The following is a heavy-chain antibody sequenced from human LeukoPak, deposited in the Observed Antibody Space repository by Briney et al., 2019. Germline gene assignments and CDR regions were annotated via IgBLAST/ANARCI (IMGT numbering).Heavy chain of an antibody. CDR2: INPNSGGT. J-gene: IGHJ6*03. CDR1: GYTLTDYY. V-gene: IGHV1-2*02. D-gene: IGHD6-13*01. CDR3: ARDLIPAAGHYYYNYHMDL. Sequence: EASVKVSCKASGYTLTDYYIHWVRQAPGQGLEWMGWINPNSGGTYYAQNFQGRVSMTRDTSISTVYMELSRLRSDDTAFYFCARDLIPAAGHYYYNYHMDLWGTGTTVTVSS.